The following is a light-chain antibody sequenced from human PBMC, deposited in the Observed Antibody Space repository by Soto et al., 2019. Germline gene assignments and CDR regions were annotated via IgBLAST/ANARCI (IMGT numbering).Light chain of an antibody. CDR2: GAS. CDR1: QTIGNH. Sequence: EIVMTQSPATLSVSPGERATLSWRASQTIGNHLACYQPTPGQPPRLPLYGASSRATGIPDRFSGSGSGTDCTLTISRLEPEDFAVYYCQQYGSSLWTFGQGTKVDIK. J-gene: IGKJ1*01. CDR3: QQYGSSLWT. V-gene: IGKV3-20*01.